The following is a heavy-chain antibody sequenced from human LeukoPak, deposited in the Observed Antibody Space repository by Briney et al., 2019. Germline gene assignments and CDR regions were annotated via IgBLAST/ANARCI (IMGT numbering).Heavy chain of an antibody. CDR2: INHSGST. CDR3: ARKEGGQLVNTRRWFDP. Sequence: PSETLSLTCTVSGGSISSYYWSWIRQPPGKGLEWIWEINHSGSTIYNPSLKSRVTLSVDTSKNQFSLKLRSVTAADTAVYYCARKEGGQLVNTRRWFDPWGQGTLVTVSS. V-gene: IGHV4-34*01. J-gene: IGHJ5*02. CDR1: GGSISSYY. D-gene: IGHD6-13*01.